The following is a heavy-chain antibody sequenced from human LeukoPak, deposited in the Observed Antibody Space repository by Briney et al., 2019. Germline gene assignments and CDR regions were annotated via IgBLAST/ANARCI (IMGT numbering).Heavy chain of an antibody. CDR3: ARVTYDFWSGYEDY. Sequence: SETLSLTCTVSGGSISSSSYYWGWIRQPPGKGLEWIGSIYYSGSTYYNPSLKSRVTISVDTSKNQFSLKLSSVTAADTAVYYCARVTYDFWSGYEDYWGQGTLVTVSS. V-gene: IGHV4-39*07. J-gene: IGHJ4*02. D-gene: IGHD3-3*01. CDR2: IYYSGST. CDR1: GGSISSSSYY.